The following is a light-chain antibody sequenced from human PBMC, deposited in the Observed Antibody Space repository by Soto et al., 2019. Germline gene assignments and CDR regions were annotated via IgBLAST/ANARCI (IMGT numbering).Light chain of an antibody. CDR2: GAS. Sequence: IVLTQSPGTLSLSPGERATLSCRASQRISNNYLAWYQQRPGQAPRLLISGASSRATGIPDRFSGSGSGTGFTLTISRLEPEDFAIYHCQQYGGSPPTFGQGTKVEIK. CDR1: QRISNNY. J-gene: IGKJ1*01. V-gene: IGKV3-20*01. CDR3: QQYGGSPPT.